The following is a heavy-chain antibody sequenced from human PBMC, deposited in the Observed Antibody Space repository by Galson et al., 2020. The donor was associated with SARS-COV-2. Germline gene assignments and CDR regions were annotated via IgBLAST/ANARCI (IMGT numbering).Heavy chain of an antibody. CDR3: ASSKLVGYSYCLVY. V-gene: IGHV4-59*01. Sequence: ETSETLSLTCTVSAGSISSYYWSWIRQPPGKGLEWIGYIYYSGSTNYNPSLKSRVTISVDTSKNQFSLKLSSVTAADTAVYYCASSKLVGYSYCLVYWGQGALVTVSS. J-gene: IGHJ4*02. CDR2: IYYSGST. D-gene: IGHD5-18*01. CDR1: AGSISSYY.